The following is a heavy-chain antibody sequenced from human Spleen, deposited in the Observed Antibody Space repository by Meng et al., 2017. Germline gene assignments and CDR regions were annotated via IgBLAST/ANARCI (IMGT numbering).Heavy chain of an antibody. V-gene: IGHV1-69*13. D-gene: IGHD3-22*01. CDR3: ARVRYYDSSGLFDY. CDR2: IIPIFGTA. Sequence: SVKVSCKASGGTFSSYAISWVRQAPGQGLEWMGGIIPIFGTANYAQKFQGRVTITADESTSTAYMELSSLRSEDTAVYYCARVRYYDSSGLFDYWGRGTLVTVSS. CDR1: GGTFSSYA. J-gene: IGHJ4*02.